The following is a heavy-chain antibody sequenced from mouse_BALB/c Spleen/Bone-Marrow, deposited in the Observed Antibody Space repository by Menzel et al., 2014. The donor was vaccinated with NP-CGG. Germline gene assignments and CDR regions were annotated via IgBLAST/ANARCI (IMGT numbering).Heavy chain of an antibody. CDR1: GYTFSSFW. CDR3: ARTPGVLYYFDY. Sequence: QVQLQHPGAELMKPGASMKISCKASGYTFSSFWIEWVKQRPGHGLEWIGEILPESGSSNYNEKFKGKATLTADTSSNTVYMQLSSLTSEDSAVYYCARTPGVLYYFDYWGQGTPLTVSS. CDR2: ILPESGSS. J-gene: IGHJ2*01. V-gene: IGHV1-9*01.